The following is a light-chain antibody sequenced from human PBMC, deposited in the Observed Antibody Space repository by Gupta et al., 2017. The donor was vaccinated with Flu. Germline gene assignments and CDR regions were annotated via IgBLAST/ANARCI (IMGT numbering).Light chain of an antibody. V-gene: IGKV3-11*01. J-gene: IGKJ5*01. CDR2: DAS. CDR1: QSVSIY. Sequence: PGERATLSFRASQSVSIYLAWYQQKPGQAPSLLIYDASNRATGIPARFSGSGSGTDFTLTISSLEPEDFAVYYCQQRSNWPTFGQGTRLEIK. CDR3: QQRSNWPT.